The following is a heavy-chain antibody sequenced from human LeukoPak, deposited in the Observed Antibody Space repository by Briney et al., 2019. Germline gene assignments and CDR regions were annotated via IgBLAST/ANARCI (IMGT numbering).Heavy chain of an antibody. Sequence: GGSLRLSCAASGFTFSSYSMNWVRQAPGKGLEWVSSISSSSYIYYADSVKGRFTISRDNAKNSLYLRMNSLRAEDTAVYYCARGGDSSGWYRYYFDYWGQGTLVTVSS. D-gene: IGHD6-19*01. CDR2: ISSSSYI. CDR1: GFTFSSYS. V-gene: IGHV3-21*01. CDR3: ARGGDSSGWYRYYFDY. J-gene: IGHJ4*02.